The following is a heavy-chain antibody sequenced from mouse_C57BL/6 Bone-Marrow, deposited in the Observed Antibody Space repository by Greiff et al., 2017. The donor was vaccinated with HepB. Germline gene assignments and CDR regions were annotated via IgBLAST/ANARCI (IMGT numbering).Heavy chain of an antibody. D-gene: IGHD1-1*01. J-gene: IGHJ2*01. CDR3: ARADYGSSWDFDY. CDR2: IHPNSGST. V-gene: IGHV1-64*01. CDR1: GYTFTSYW. Sequence: QVQLQQPGAELVKPGASVKLSCKASGYTFTSYWMHWVKQRPGQGLEWIGMIHPNSGSTNYNEKFKSKATLTVDKSSSTAYMQLSSLTSEDSAVYDCARADYGSSWDFDYWGQGTTLTVSS.